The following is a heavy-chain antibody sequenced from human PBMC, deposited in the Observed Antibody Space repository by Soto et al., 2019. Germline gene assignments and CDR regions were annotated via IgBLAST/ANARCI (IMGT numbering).Heavy chain of an antibody. J-gene: IGHJ4*02. V-gene: IGHV1-69*01. CDR2: IIPFVDLA. D-gene: IGHD3-3*01. CDR3: AREARNYDFWSGYSSPDLFDY. CDR1: GGTFSTYA. Sequence: QVQLVQSGAEVKKPGSSVKVSCKASGGTFSTYAVSWVRQAPGQGLEWMGGIIPFVDLANYAQNFQGRVTITADEPTGTAYMELSSLRSEDTAVYYCAREARNYDFWSGYSSPDLFDYWGQGTLVTVSS.